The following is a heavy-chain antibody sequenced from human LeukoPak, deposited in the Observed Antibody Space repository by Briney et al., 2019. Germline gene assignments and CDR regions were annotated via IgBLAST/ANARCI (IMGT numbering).Heavy chain of an antibody. D-gene: IGHD6-13*01. J-gene: IGHJ4*02. V-gene: IGHV4-59*01. CDR1: GASISGYF. CDR3: ARDGYLASSVFDY. CDR2: ISSSGNT. Sequence: SSETLSLTCTVSGASISGYFWCWIRQPPGKGLEWIGYISSSGNTNYNPSLKSRVTISVDTSKNRFSLKLSSVTAADTAVFYCARDGYLASSVFDYWGQGTLVTVSS.